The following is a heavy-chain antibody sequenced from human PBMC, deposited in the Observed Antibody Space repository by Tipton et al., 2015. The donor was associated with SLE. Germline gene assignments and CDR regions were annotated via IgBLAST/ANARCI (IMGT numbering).Heavy chain of an antibody. CDR3: ASFPYGYYMDV. J-gene: IGHJ6*03. CDR1: GGSISSGGYY. D-gene: IGHD2-8*01. V-gene: IGHV4-31*03. Sequence: TLSLTCTVSGGSISSGGYYWSWIRQHPGKGLEWIGYIYYSGSTYYNPSLMSRVTISVDTSKNQFSLNLSSLTAADTAVYYCASFPYGYYMDVWGKGTTVTVSS. CDR2: IYYSGST.